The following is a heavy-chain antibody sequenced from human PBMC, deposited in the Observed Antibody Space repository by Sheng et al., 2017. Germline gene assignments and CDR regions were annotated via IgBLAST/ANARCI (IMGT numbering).Heavy chain of an antibody. Sequence: QVQLVESGGGLVKPGGSLRLSCAASGFTFSDYYMSWIRQTPGKGLEWVSYITSSSSYMKYADSVKGRFTISRNNAENSLYLQMNSLRAEDTAVYYCAGRYCGGGSCSSHYFHMDVWGEGDRRSPSPQ. V-gene: IGHV3-11*05. CDR1: GFTFSDYY. CDR3: AGRYCGGGSCSSHYFHMDV. J-gene: IGHJ6*04. CDR2: ITSSSSYM. D-gene: IGHD2-15*01.